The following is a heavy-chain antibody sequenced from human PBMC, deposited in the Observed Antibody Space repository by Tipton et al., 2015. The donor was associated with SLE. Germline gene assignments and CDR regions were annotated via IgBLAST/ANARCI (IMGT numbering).Heavy chain of an antibody. V-gene: IGHV3-30-3*01. CDR1: GFTFSSYA. Sequence: RSLRLSCTASGFTFSSYAMHWVRQAPGKGLEWVAVISYDGSNKYYADSVKGRFTISRDNSKNTLYLQMNSLRAEDTAVYYCARDFGSGWSQYIQHWGQGTPVTVSS. CDR2: ISYDGSNK. D-gene: IGHD6-19*01. CDR3: ARDFGSGWSQYIQH. J-gene: IGHJ1*01.